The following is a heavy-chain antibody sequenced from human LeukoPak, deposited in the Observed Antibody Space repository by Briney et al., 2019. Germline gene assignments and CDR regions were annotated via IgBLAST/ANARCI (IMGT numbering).Heavy chain of an antibody. CDR2: IRYDGSNK. V-gene: IGHV3-30*02. Sequence: GGSLRLSCAASGFTFSSYGMHWVRQAPGKGLEWVAFIRYDGSNKYYADSVKGRFTISRDNSKNTLYLQMNSLRAKDTAVYYCAKDKEDIVVVPAAGHYYYYYYMDVWGKGTTVTISS. CDR1: GFTFSSYG. D-gene: IGHD2-2*01. J-gene: IGHJ6*03. CDR3: AKDKEDIVVVPAAGHYYYYYYMDV.